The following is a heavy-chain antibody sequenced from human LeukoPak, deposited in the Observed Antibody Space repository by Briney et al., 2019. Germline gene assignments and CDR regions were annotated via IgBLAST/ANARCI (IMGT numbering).Heavy chain of an antibody. V-gene: IGHV3-74*01. CDR3: ARAYSGSYFPDY. CDR2: INSDGSST. D-gene: IGHD1-26*01. CDR1: GFTFSSYW. J-gene: IGHJ4*02. Sequence: GGSLRPSCAASGFTFSSYWMHWVRQAPGKGLVWVSRINSDGSSTSYADSVKGRFTISRDNTKNTLYLQMNSLRAEDTAVYYCARAYSGSYFPDYWGQGTLVTVSS.